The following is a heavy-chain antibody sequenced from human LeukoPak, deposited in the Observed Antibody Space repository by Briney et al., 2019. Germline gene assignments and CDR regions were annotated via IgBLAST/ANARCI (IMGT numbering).Heavy chain of an antibody. D-gene: IGHD5-18*01. CDR3: ARDQYPNTAMVRYDAFDI. CDR1: GGSSSSSSYY. CDR2: IYYSGST. Sequence: SETLSLTCTVSGGSSSSSSYYWGWIRQPPGKGLEWIGSIYYSGSTYYNPSLKSRVTISVDTSKNQFSLKLSSVTAADTAVYYCARDQYPNTAMVRYDAFDIWGQGTMVTVSS. V-gene: IGHV4-39*07. J-gene: IGHJ3*02.